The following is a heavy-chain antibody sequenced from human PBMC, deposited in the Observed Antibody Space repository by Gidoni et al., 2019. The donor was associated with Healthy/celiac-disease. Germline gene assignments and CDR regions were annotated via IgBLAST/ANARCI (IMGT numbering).Heavy chain of an antibody. J-gene: IGHJ4*02. D-gene: IGHD3-22*01. CDR3: ARHNYDSSIDS. V-gene: IGHV4-39*01. CDR2: IYYSGST. CDR1: GGSISSSSYY. Sequence: QLQLQESGPGLVKPSETMSLTCTVSGGSISSSSYYWGWIRQPPGKGPEWIVSIYYSGSTYYNPSLKSRVTISVETSKSQFSLKLSSVTAADTAVYYCARHNYDSSIDSWGQGTLVTVSS.